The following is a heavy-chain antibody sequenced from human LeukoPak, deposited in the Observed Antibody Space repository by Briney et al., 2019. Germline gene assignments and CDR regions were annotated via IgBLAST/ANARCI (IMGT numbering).Heavy chain of an antibody. J-gene: IGHJ4*02. V-gene: IGHV3-23*01. CDR2: ISGSGGST. D-gene: IGHD6-19*01. CDR1: GFTFSSYA. CDR3: AKVGVAGRKLGFDY. Sequence: GGSLRLSCAASGFTFSSYAMSWVRQAPGKGLEWVSAISGSGGSTYYADSVKGRFTISRDDSKNTLYLQMNSLRAEDTAVYYCAKVGVAGRKLGFDYWGQGTLVTVSS.